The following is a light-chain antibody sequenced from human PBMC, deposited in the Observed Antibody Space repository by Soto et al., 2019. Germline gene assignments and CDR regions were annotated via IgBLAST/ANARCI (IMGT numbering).Light chain of an antibody. CDR3: QHYGDSSWT. CDR2: GVS. J-gene: IGKJ1*01. Sequence: ELVLTQSPVALSLSSGERATLSCRASQSVSSTLLTWYQHKPGQAPRLLIYGVSSRATGIPDRFSGSGSGTDFTLTISRVEPEDFAVYFCQHYGDSSWTFGQGSRVEIK. CDR1: QSVSSTL. V-gene: IGKV3-20*01.